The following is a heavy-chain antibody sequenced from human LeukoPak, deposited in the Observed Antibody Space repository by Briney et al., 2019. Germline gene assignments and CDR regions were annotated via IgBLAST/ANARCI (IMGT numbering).Heavy chain of an antibody. CDR3: ARTPGIAVAGTGYFDY. V-gene: IGHV3-53*01. CDR2: IYTDGST. CDR1: GFTFSSYW. D-gene: IGHD6-19*01. J-gene: IGHJ4*02. Sequence: GGSLRLSCAASGFTFSSYWMSWVRQSLGKGLEWVSVIYTDGSTYYADSVKGRFTISRDNSKNTVYLQMNSLRAEDTAVYYCARTPGIAVAGTGYFDYWGQGTLVTVSS.